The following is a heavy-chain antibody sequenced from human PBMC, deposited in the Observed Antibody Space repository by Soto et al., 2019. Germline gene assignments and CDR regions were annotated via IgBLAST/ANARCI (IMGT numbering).Heavy chain of an antibody. J-gene: IGHJ5*02. CDR1: GGSISSYY. Sequence: SETLSLTCTVSGGSISSYYWSWIRQPPGKGLEWIGYIYYSGSTNYNPSLKSRVTISVDTSKNQFSLKLSSVTAADTAVYYCARDTGVAAAGMSGWFDPWGQGTLVTVSS. V-gene: IGHV4-59*01. CDR3: ARDTGVAAAGMSGWFDP. CDR2: IYYSGST. D-gene: IGHD6-13*01.